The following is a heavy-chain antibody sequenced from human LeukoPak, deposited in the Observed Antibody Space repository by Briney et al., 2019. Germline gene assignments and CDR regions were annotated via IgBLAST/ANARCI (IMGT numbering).Heavy chain of an antibody. Sequence: SETLSLTCTVSGGSISSGGYYWSWIRQHPGKGLEWIGYIYYSGSTHYNPSLKSRVTISVDTSKNQFSLKLSSVTAADTAVYYCARDSGYGSGNFDYWGQGTLVTVSS. CDR1: GGSISSGGYY. CDR2: IYYSGST. J-gene: IGHJ4*02. CDR3: ARDSGYGSGNFDY. V-gene: IGHV4-31*03. D-gene: IGHD3-10*01.